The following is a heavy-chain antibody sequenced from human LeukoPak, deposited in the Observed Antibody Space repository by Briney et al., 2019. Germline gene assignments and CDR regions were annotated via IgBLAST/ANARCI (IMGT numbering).Heavy chain of an antibody. CDR1: GGSISSYY. Sequence: SETLSLTCTVSGGSISSYYWSWIRQPPGKGLEWIGYIYYSGSTNYNPSLKSRVTISVDTSKNQFSLKLSSVTAADTAVYYCARGGWFGGWTYYFDYWGQGTLVTVSS. J-gene: IGHJ4*02. CDR3: ARGGWFGGWTYYFDY. D-gene: IGHD3-10*01. CDR2: IYYSGST. V-gene: IGHV4-59*01.